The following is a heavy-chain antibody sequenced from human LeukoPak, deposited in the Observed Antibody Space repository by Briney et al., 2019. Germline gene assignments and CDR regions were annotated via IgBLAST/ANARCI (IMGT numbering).Heavy chain of an antibody. Sequence: GGSLRLSCAASGFTFSSYSMSWVRQAPGKGLEWVSDISSSGDTTYYADSVKGRFTISRDNSKNSLYLQMKSLRAEDTAVYYCAKLIGESVYDILTNYYYGIDVWGQGTMVTVSS. CDR2: ISSSGDTT. J-gene: IGHJ6*02. CDR1: GFTFSSYS. V-gene: IGHV3-23*01. D-gene: IGHD3-9*01. CDR3: AKLIGESVYDILTNYYYGIDV.